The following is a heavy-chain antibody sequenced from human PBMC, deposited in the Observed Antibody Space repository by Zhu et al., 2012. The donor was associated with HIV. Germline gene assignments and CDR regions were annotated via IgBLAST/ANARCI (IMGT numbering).Heavy chain of an antibody. CDR1: GGSFSGYY. J-gene: IGHJ4*02. Sequence: QVQLQQWGAGLLKLSETLSLTCAVYGGSFSGYYWSWIRQPPGKGLEWIGEINHSGSTNYNPSLKSRVTISVDTSKNQFSLKLSSVTAADTAVYYCARLYGDYTDENYYFDYWGQGTLVTVSS. V-gene: IGHV4-34*01. D-gene: IGHD4-17*01. CDR3: ARLYGDYTDENYYFDY. CDR2: INHSGST.